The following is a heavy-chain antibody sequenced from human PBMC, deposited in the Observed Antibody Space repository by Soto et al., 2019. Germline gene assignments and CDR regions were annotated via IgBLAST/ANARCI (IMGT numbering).Heavy chain of an antibody. J-gene: IGHJ4*02. CDR3: AKVRGYYYDSYYFDY. CDR1: GLTFSSYS. CDR2: ISGSGGST. V-gene: IGHV3-23*01. Sequence: LRLSCAASGLTFSSYSMSWVRQAPGKGLEWVSAISGSGGSTYYADSVKGRFTISRDNSKNTLYLQMNSLRAEDTAVYYCAKVRGYYYDSYYFDYWGQGTLVTVSS. D-gene: IGHD3-22*01.